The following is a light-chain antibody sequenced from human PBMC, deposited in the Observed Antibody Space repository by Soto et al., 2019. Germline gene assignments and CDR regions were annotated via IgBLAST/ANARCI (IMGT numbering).Light chain of an antibody. V-gene: IGLV2-8*01. J-gene: IGLJ1*01. CDR2: EVS. CDR1: SSDVGGYNY. Sequence: QSVLTQPPSAAGSPGQSVTISCTGTSSDVGGYNYVSWYQQHPGRAPKLIIYEVSQRPSGVPDRFSGSKSGNTASLTVSGLQADDEADYYCSSSAGRTDFVFGSGITVT. CDR3: SSSAGRTDFV.